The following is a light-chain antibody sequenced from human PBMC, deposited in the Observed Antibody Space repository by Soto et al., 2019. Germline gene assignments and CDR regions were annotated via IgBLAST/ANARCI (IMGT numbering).Light chain of an antibody. Sequence: EIVLTQSPGTLSLPPGERATLSCRTSQSVSSSYIAWYHQRPGQAPRLLIYGASKRATDIPDTFSGSGSGTDFTLTISRLEPEDFAVYYCQHYGSSPPLTFGGGTKVEIK. J-gene: IGKJ4*01. CDR3: QHYGSSPPLT. V-gene: IGKV3-20*01. CDR1: QSVSSSY. CDR2: GAS.